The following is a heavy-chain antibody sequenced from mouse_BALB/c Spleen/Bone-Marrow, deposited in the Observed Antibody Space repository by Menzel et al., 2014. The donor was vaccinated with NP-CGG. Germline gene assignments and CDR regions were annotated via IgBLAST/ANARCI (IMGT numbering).Heavy chain of an antibody. CDR3: TTGFAY. Sequence: QVVESGGGLVQPGGSMKLSCVASGFTFSNXWXNWVXQSPXXGXXWVXEIRLKSNNYATHYAESVKGRFTISRDDSESSVDLQMNNLRAEDTGIYYCTTGFAYWGQGALVTVSA. CDR2: IRLKSNNYAT. J-gene: IGHJ3*01. V-gene: IGHV6-6*02. CDR1: GFTFSNXW.